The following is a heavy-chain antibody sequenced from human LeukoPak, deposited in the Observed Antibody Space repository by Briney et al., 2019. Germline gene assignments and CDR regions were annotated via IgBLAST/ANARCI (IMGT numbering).Heavy chain of an antibody. CDR1: GGSICSGGYS. D-gene: IGHD6-6*01. CDR3: ARAEYSSSWKPPGYYYGMDV. J-gene: IGHJ6*02. CDR2: IYHSGST. Sequence: PSEALSLTCAVSGGSICSGGYSWSWIRQPPGKGLEWIGYIYHSGSTYYNPSLKSRVTISVDRSKNQFSLKLSSVTAADTAVYYCARAEYSSSWKPPGYYYGMDVWGQGTTVTVSS. V-gene: IGHV4-30-2*01.